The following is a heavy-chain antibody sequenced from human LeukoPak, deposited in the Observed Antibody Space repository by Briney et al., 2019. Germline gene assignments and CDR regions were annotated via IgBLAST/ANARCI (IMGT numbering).Heavy chain of an antibody. V-gene: IGHV3-48*02. J-gene: IGHJ2*01. D-gene: IGHD2-21*02. CDR3: ARDYCGGDCGYWYFDL. CDR2: ISSSSSTI. Sequence: GGSLRLSCAASGFTFSSYSMNWVRQAPGKGLEWASYISSSSSTIYYADSVKGRFTISRDNAKNSLYLQMNSLRDEDTAVYYCARDYCGGDCGYWYFDLWGRGTLVTVSS. CDR1: GFTFSSYS.